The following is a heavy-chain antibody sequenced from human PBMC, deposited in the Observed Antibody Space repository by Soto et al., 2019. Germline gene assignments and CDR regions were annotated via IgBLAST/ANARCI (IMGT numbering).Heavy chain of an antibody. Sequence: SGPTLGNPTQTLTLTCTFSAFSLSTGGVGVGWIRQPLGKALEWLALIYWDDDKRYSPSLRSRLTITKDTSKNQVVLTMTNMDPVDTATYYCIQSRCGGDCLQSYASYYYYGMDVWGQGTTVTVSS. V-gene: IGHV2-5*02. D-gene: IGHD2-21*02. J-gene: IGHJ6*02. CDR2: IYWDDDK. CDR3: IQSRCGGDCLQSYASYYYYGMDV. CDR1: AFSLSTGGVG.